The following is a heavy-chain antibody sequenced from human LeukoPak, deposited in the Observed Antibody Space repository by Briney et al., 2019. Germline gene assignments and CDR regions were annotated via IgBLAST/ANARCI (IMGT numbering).Heavy chain of an antibody. J-gene: IGHJ6*03. Sequence: PGGSLRLSCATSGFSFSDYWMNWVRQAPGKGLEWVATINLDGSEKYYVDSVEGRFTISRDNAKNSLYLQMNSLRAEDTAVYFCARELPGCSSGSCYHDPRHYYYYYMDVWGKGTTVTISS. CDR2: INLDGSEK. CDR3: ARELPGCSSGSCYHDPRHYYYYYMDV. D-gene: IGHD2-2*01. V-gene: IGHV3-7*01. CDR1: GFSFSDYW.